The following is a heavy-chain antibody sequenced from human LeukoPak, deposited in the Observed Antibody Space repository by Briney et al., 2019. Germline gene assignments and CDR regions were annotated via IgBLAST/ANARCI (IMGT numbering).Heavy chain of an antibody. V-gene: IGHV4-59*01. J-gene: IGHJ3*02. D-gene: IGHD2-2*01. CDR3: ATSASIVVVPAAMFAFDI. CDR2: ISYSGNT. CDR1: GGSISNYY. Sequence: SETLSLTCTVSGGSISNYYWTWIRQPPGKGLEWIGFISYSGNTNYNPSLKSRVTISLDTSKNQFSLKLISVTAADTAVYYCATSASIVVVPAAMFAFDIWGQGTMVTVSS.